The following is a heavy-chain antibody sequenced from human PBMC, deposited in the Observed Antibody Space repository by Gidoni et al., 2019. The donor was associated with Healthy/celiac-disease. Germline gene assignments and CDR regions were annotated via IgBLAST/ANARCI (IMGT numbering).Heavy chain of an antibody. Sequence: QVQLQQWGAGLLKPSETLSLPCAVYGGSFSGYSWSWLRQPPGKGLEWIGEINHSGSTNYNPSLKSRVTISVDTSKNQFSLKLSSVTAADTAVYYCARGARFLEWRPPYYYYYYMDVWGKGTTVTVSS. CDR1: GGSFSGYS. V-gene: IGHV4-34*01. J-gene: IGHJ6*03. D-gene: IGHD3-3*01. CDR3: ARGARFLEWRPPYYYYYYMDV. CDR2: INHSGST.